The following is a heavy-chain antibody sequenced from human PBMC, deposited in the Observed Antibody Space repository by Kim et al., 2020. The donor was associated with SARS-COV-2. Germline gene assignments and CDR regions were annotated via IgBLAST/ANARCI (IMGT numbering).Heavy chain of an antibody. D-gene: IGHD3-3*01. Sequence: SETLSLTCTVSGGSVSSSRYYWGCIRQPPGKGLEWIASIYYSGSTFYNPSLKSRATISIDTSKSQFSLKLSSVTAADTAIYYCARVDEECDDWGQGTLVTISS. CDR3: ARVDEECDD. CDR1: GGSVSSSRYY. J-gene: IGHJ4*02. CDR2: IYYSGST. V-gene: IGHV4-39*07.